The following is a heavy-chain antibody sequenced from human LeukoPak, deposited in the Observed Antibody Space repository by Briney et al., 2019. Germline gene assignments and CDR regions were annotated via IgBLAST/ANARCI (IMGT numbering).Heavy chain of an antibody. CDR1: GGSISGSNW. Sequence: SETLSLTCAVSGGSISGSNWWSWVRQPPGKGLEWIGEICHSGSTNYNPSLESRVTISVDKSKNQFSLKLSSVTAADTAVYYCARGDSSSWYYYYGLDVWGKGTTVTVSS. D-gene: IGHD6-13*01. CDR3: ARGDSSSWYYYYGLDV. CDR2: ICHSGST. J-gene: IGHJ6*04. V-gene: IGHV4-4*02.